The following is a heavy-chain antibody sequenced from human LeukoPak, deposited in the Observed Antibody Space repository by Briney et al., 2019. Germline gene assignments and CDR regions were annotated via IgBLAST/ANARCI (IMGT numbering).Heavy chain of an antibody. J-gene: IGHJ4*02. CDR3: AKGNTYYYDSSGQ. CDR2: ISGSGGST. Sequence: GGSLRLSCAASGFTFSSYAMSWVRQAPGKGLEWVSVISGSGGSTYYADSVKGRFTISRDNSKNTLYLQMNSLRAEDTAVYYCAKGNTYYYDSSGQWGQGTLVTVSS. CDR1: GFTFSSYA. V-gene: IGHV3-23*01. D-gene: IGHD3-22*01.